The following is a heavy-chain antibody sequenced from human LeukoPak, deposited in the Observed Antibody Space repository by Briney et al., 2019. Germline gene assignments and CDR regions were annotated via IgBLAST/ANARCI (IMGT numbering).Heavy chain of an antibody. CDR2: IYRDGNT. CDR3: ACSGPYSNGGVMTDY. J-gene: IGHJ4*02. V-gene: IGHV3-66*01. Sequence: PGGSLRLSCAASGLIVSGNYMSWVRQAPGRGLEWVSMIYRDGNTNYADSVKGRFTISRDNSKNTLSLQMNSLRAEDTAVYYCACSGPYSNGGVMTDYWGQGTLVTVSS. D-gene: IGHD6-19*01. CDR1: GLIVSGNY.